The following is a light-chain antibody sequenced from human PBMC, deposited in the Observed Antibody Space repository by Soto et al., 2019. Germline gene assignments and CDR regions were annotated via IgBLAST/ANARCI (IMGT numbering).Light chain of an antibody. CDR3: QTWGTGFKV. J-gene: IGLJ2*01. CDR2: LNSDGTY. Sequence: QSVLTQSPSASASLGASVKLTCTLSSGHSSNAIAWHQQQPEKGPRYLMKLNSDGTYTKGDGIPDRFSGSSSGAERYLTISSLQSEDEADYYCQTWGTGFKVFGGGTKLTVI. V-gene: IGLV4-69*01. CDR1: SGHSSNA.